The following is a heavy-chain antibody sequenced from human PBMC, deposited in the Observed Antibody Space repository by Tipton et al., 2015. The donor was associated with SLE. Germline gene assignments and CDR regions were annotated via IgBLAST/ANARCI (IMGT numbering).Heavy chain of an antibody. J-gene: IGHJ6*03. Sequence: QSGAEVKKPGASVKISCKASGYTFTSFYMHWVRQAPGQGPEWMGIINTYGGSTNYAQKFQGRVSMTRDTSTSTVFMELSSLRSEGTAVYYCARGVVDPGYYMDVGGKGTTVSVSS. D-gene: IGHD2-15*01. V-gene: IGHV1-46*01. CDR1: GYTFTSFY. CDR3: ARGVVDPGYYMDV. CDR2: INTYGGST.